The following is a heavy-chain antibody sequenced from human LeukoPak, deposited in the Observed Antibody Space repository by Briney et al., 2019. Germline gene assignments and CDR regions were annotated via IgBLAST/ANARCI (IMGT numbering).Heavy chain of an antibody. D-gene: IGHD3-22*01. CDR3: ARTFYDSSGYYYRASYYYYMDV. CDR2: IYSGGST. Sequence: PGGSLRLSCAASGFTVSSNYMSWVRQAPGKGLEWVSVIYSGGSTYYADSVKGRFTISRDNSKNTLYLQMNSLRAEDTAVYYCARTFYDSSGYYYRASYYYYMDVWGKGTTVTVSS. J-gene: IGHJ6*03. V-gene: IGHV3-66*01. CDR1: GFTVSSNY.